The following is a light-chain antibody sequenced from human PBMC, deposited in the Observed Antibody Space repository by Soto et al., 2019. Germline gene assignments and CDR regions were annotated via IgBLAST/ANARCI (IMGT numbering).Light chain of an antibody. CDR3: QQYNSYSILT. J-gene: IGKJ4*01. V-gene: IGKV1-5*01. CDR2: DAS. CDR1: QSISSW. Sequence: DIQMTQSPSTLSASVGDRVTITCRASQSISSWLAWYQQKPGKAPKLLIYDASSLESGVPSRFSGSGSGTEFTLTISSLQPDDFATYYCQQYNSYSILTFGGGTKVDI.